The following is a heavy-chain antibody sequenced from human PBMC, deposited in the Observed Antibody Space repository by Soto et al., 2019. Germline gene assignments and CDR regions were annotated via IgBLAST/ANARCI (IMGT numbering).Heavy chain of an antibody. CDR3: ARDGYYDFWSGYYADAFDI. CDR2: ISSSSSTI. D-gene: IGHD3-3*01. Sequence: GGSLRLSCAASGFTFSSYSMNWVRQAPGKGLEWVSYISSSSSTIYYADSVKGRFTISRDNAKNSLYLQMNSLRDEDTSVYYCARDGYYDFWSGYYADAFDIWGQGTMVTVS. J-gene: IGHJ3*02. CDR1: GFTFSSYS. V-gene: IGHV3-48*02.